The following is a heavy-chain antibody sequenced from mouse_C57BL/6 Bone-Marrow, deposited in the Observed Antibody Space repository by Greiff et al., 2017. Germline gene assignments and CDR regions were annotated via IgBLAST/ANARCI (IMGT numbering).Heavy chain of an antibody. V-gene: IGHV1-54*01. CDR2: INPGSGGT. CDR3: ARWRGNYPNYFDY. CDR1: GYAFTNYL. D-gene: IGHD2-1*01. Sequence: QVQLQQSGAELVRPGTSVKVSCKASGYAFTNYLIEWVKQRPGQGLEWIGVINPGSGGTNYNEKFKGKATLTADKSSNTAYMQHSSLTSENSAVYFCARWRGNYPNYFDYWGQGTTLTVSS. J-gene: IGHJ2*01.